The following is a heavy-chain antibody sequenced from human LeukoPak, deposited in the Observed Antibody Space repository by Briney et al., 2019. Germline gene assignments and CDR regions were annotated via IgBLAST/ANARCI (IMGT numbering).Heavy chain of an antibody. CDR2: IYTSGST. V-gene: IGHV4-61*02. CDR1: GGSISSGSYY. CDR3: ARVRVYYYGSGSYIYYYYYYMDV. Sequence: SETLSLTCTVSGGSISSGSYYWSWIRQPAGKGLEWIGRIYTSGSTNYNPSLKSRVTISVDTSKNQFSLKLSSVTAADTAVYYCARVRVYYYGSGSYIYYYYYYMDVWGKGTTVTVSS. D-gene: IGHD3-10*01. J-gene: IGHJ6*03.